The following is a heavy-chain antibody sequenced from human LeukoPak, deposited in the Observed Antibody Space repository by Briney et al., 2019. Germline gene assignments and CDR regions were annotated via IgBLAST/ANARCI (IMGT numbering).Heavy chain of an antibody. V-gene: IGHV4-34*01. CDR2: INHSGST. CDR3: ARGRGYYDFWSGLNWFDP. D-gene: IGHD3-3*01. J-gene: IGHJ5*02. Sequence: SETLSLTCAVYGGSFSGYYWSWIRQPPGKGLEWTGEINHSGSTNYNPSLKSRVTISVDTSKNQFSLKLSSVTAADTAVYYCARGRGYYDFWSGLNWFDPWGQGTLVTVSS. CDR1: GGSFSGYY.